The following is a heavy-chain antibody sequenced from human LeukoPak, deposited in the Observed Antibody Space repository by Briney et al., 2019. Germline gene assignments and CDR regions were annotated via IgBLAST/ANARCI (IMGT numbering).Heavy chain of an antibody. D-gene: IGHD3-3*01. CDR1: GFTFSSYG. Sequence: GGSLRLSCAASGFTFSSYGMHWVRQAPGKGLEWVAVISYDGSNKYYADSVKGRFTISRDNSKNTLYLQMNSLRAEDTAVYYCAKDDVVGITIFGVVTETPDYYGMDVWGQGTTVTVSS. CDR2: ISYDGSNK. CDR3: AKDDVVGITIFGVVTETPDYYGMDV. V-gene: IGHV3-30*18. J-gene: IGHJ6*02.